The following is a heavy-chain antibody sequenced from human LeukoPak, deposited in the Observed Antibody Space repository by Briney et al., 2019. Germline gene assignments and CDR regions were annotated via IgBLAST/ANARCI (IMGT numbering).Heavy chain of an antibody. Sequence: GGSLRLSCAASGFTFSSYAMHWVRQAPGKGLEWVAVISYDGSNKHYADSVKGRFTISRDNSKNTLYLQMNSLRAEDTAVYYCARGVRFSYFDYWGQGTLVTVSS. CDR2: ISYDGSNK. V-gene: IGHV3-30*04. CDR3: ARGVRFSYFDY. D-gene: IGHD2-21*01. CDR1: GFTFSSYA. J-gene: IGHJ4*02.